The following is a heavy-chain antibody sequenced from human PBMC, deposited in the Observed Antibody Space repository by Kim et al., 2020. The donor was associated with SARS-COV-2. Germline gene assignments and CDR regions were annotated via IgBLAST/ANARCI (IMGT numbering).Heavy chain of an antibody. CDR3: SREHAASVFDF. D-gene: IGHD6-25*01. CDR1: GFSFSDYY. J-gene: IGHJ4*02. V-gene: IGHV3-72*01. CDR2: IRNKANSHVT. Sequence: GGSLRLSCAASGFSFSDYYMDWVRQAPGKGLQWVGRIRNKANSHVTEYAASVKGRFIISRDDSKNSLYLQMKSLKTEDTVVYYCSREHAASVFDFWGQGT.